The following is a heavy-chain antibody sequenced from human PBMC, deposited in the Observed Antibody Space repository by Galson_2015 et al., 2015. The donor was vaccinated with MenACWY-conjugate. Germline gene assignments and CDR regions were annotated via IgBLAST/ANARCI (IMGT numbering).Heavy chain of an antibody. D-gene: IGHD3-3*01. CDR2: TYYRSKWYN. CDR1: GDSVSSNSTA. Sequence: CAISGDSVSSNSTAWNWIRQSPSRGLEWLGRTYYRSKWYNDYAVSVKSRITINPDTSKNQFSLQLNSVTPEDTAVYYCARDEHYDFWSGPQYYYYGMDVWAKGPRSPSP. CDR3: ARDEHYDFWSGPQYYYYGMDV. J-gene: IGHJ6*02. V-gene: IGHV6-1*01.